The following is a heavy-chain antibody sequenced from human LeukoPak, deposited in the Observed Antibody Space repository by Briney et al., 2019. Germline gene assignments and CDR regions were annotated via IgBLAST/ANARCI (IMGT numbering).Heavy chain of an antibody. V-gene: IGHV3-7*01. CDR2: INEDASKK. CDR3: ATSTYSSSPS. Sequence: QPGGSLRLSCAASGFTFSNYWMIWARQAPGKGLEWVANINEDASKKYYVDSVEGRFTISRDDAKNSLYLQMNSLRAEDTAMYYCATSTYSSSPSWGQGTLVTVSS. D-gene: IGHD6-6*01. CDR1: GFTFSNYW. J-gene: IGHJ5*02.